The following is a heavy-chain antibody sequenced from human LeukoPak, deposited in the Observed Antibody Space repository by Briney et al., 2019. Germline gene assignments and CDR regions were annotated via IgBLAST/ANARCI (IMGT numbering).Heavy chain of an antibody. CDR2: INHSGST. D-gene: IGHD3-10*01. Sequence: KSSETLSLTCGVYGGSFSGYYWSWIRQPPEINHSGSTNYNPSLKSRVTLSVDTSKTQFYLSLSSVTAADTAVYYCAREDSGSYYNFYYFYMDVRGKGTTVTISS. V-gene: IGHV4-34*10. CDR3: AREDSGSYYNFYYFYMDV. CDR1: GGSFSGYY. J-gene: IGHJ6*03.